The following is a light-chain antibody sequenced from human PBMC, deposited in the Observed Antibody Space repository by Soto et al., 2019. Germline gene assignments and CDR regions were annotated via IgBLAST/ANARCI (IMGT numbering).Light chain of an antibody. CDR1: SSDIGNYDF. CDR3: CSYTTSTSFIL. V-gene: IGLV2-14*01. CDR2: EVS. J-gene: IGLJ2*01. Sequence: QSVLTQPASVSGSPGQSITISCTGTSSDIGNYDFVSWYQQVPGTAPKAMIYEVSSRPSGVSNRFSGSKSGNTASLTISGLQAEDEAYYYCCSYTTSTSFILFGGGTKLTVL.